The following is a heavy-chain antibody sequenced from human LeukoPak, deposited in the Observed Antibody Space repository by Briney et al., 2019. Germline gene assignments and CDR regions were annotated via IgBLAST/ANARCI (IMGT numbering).Heavy chain of an antibody. V-gene: IGHV3-53*01. CDR3: ARAYCSGGSCPYWYFDL. J-gene: IGHJ2*01. CDR2: IYSGGST. D-gene: IGHD2-15*01. Sequence: GGSLRLSCAASGFTVSSNYMSWVRQAPGKGLEWVSVIYSGGSTYYADSVKGRFTISRDNAKNTLYLQMNSLRAEDAAVYYCARAYCSGGSCPYWYFDLWGRGTLVTVSS. CDR1: GFTVSSNY.